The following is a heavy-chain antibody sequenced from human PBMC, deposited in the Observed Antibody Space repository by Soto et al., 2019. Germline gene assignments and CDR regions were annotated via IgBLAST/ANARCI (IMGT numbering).Heavy chain of an antibody. V-gene: IGHV1-69*04. CDR2: IIPILGIA. Sequence: SVKVSCKASGGTFSSYTISWVRQAPGQGLEWMGRIIPILGIANYAQKFQGRVTITADKSTSTAYMELSSLRSEDTAVYYCARDAKNGGMSKFWDIVVSAYYYMDVWGKGTTVTVSS. D-gene: IGHD2-15*01. CDR1: GGTFSSYT. CDR3: ARDAKNGGMSKFWDIVVSAYYYMDV. J-gene: IGHJ6*03.